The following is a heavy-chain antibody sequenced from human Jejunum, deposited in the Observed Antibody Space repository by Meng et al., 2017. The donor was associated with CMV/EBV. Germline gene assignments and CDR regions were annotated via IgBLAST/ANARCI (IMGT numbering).Heavy chain of an antibody. D-gene: IGHD1-14*01. CDR3: SRTTGRGLDFDY. V-gene: IGHV1-2*02. CDR2: INTNTGGT. Sequence: QGQLVKSGDEVKNTGTSVKGSCKASGYSSSGHFMDWVRQAPGQGLEWMGWINTNTGGTNYAQKFQGRVTMTRDTSSNTVYMELSSLTSDDSAVYYCSRTTGRGLDFDYWGQGTLVTVSS. CDR1: GYSSSGHF. J-gene: IGHJ4*02.